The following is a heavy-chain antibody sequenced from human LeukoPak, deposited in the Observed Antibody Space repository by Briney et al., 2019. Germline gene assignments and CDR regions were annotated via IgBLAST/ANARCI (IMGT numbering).Heavy chain of an antibody. J-gene: IGHJ5*02. D-gene: IGHD2-15*01. Sequence: SVKVSCKAPGGTFSSYAISWVRQAPGQGLEWMGRIIPILGIANYAQKFQGRVTITADKSTSTAYMELSSLRSEDTAVYYCARGYCSGGSCYNNWFDPWGQGTLVTVSS. CDR2: IIPILGIA. CDR3: ARGYCSGGSCYNNWFDP. CDR1: GGTFSSYA. V-gene: IGHV1-69*04.